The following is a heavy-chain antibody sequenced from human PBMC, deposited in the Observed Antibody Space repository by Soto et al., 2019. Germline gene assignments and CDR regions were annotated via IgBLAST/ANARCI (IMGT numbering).Heavy chain of an antibody. CDR3: ARGWQSSGYYFQFDY. CDR1: GFTFSYYA. CDR2: ISYDGSNK. D-gene: IGHD3-22*01. V-gene: IGHV3-30-3*01. Sequence: QVQLVESGGGVVQPGRSLRLSCAASGFTFSYYAMHWVRQAPGKGLEWVAVISYDGSNKYYADSVKGRFTISGDNSKNPRCLETNCLSPEDTAVYYGARGWQSSGYYFQFDYLGQGTLVTVFS. J-gene: IGHJ4*02.